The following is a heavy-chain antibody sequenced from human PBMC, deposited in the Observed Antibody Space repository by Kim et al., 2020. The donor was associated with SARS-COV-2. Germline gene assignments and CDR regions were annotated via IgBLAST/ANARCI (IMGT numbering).Heavy chain of an antibody. J-gene: IGHJ4*02. V-gene: IGHV3-30*18. CDR1: GFTFSSYD. D-gene: IGHD3-10*01. Sequence: GGSLRLSCAASGFTFSSYDMHWVRQAPGKGLEWVAVISYDGSNKYYADSVKGRFTISRDNSKNTLYLQMNSLRVEDTAVYYCAKGRVSDYWGQGTLVTVS. CDR2: ISYDGSNK. CDR3: AKGRVSDY.